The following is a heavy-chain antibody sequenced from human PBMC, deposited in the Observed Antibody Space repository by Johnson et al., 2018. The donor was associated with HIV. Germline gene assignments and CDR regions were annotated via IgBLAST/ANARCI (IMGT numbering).Heavy chain of an antibody. CDR3: AKDLRSVNLDAFDI. Sequence: VQLVESGGGLVQPGGSLRLSCAASGFTFSRHAMSWVRQAPWKGLDWVSAISGSGGSTYYADSVKGRFTISRDNSKNTLYLQMNSLRAEDTALYYCAKDLRSVNLDAFDIWGQGTMVTVSS. CDR1: GFTFSRHA. CDR2: ISGSGGST. J-gene: IGHJ3*02. V-gene: IGHV3-23*04. D-gene: IGHD5/OR15-5a*01.